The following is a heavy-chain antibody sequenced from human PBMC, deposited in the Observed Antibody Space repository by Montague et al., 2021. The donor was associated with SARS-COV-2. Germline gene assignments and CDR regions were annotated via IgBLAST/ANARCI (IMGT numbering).Heavy chain of an antibody. CDR3: ARLNWLGDNAFDV. D-gene: IGHD3-10*01. V-gene: IGHV2-70*01. Sequence: PALVKPTQTLTLTCTFSGFSLSTSGFSVNWIRQPPGKALEWLALIDWENDRYFHTSLRTRLTISKATSKNQVVLTVTDMDPVDTATYYCARLNWLGDNAFDVWGQGTVVTVSS. J-gene: IGHJ3*01. CDR2: IDWENDR. CDR1: GFSLSTSGFS.